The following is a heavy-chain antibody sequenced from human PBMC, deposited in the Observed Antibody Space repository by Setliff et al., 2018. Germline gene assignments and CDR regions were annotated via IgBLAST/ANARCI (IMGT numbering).Heavy chain of an antibody. J-gene: IGHJ6*02. D-gene: IGHD3-9*01. V-gene: IGHV1-2*02. CDR1: GYTCTDYY. CDR2: INPNSGCQ. Sequence: ASVKVSCKASGYTCTDYYMHWVRHAPGQGLEGMGWINPNSGCQISAQTFQGRVTMTRDTSISTADMELSRLRYDDTAVYYCAREGPVLRYFDWLPHYYYCMDVWGQGTTVTVSS. CDR3: AREGPVLRYFDWLPHYYYCMDV.